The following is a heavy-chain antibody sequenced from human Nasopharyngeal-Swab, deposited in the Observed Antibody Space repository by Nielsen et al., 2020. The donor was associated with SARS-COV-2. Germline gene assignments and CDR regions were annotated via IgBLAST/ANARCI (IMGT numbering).Heavy chain of an antibody. CDR2: IRSKAYGGTT. Sequence: GESLKISCTASGFTFGDYAMRWVRQAPGTGPEWVGFIRSKAYGGTTEYAASVKGRFTTSRDDSKSIAYLQMNSLKTEDTAVYYCTRNDFWSGYYFDYWGQGTLVTVSS. CDR3: TRNDFWSGYYFDY. CDR1: GFTFGDYA. V-gene: IGHV3-49*04. J-gene: IGHJ4*02. D-gene: IGHD3-3*01.